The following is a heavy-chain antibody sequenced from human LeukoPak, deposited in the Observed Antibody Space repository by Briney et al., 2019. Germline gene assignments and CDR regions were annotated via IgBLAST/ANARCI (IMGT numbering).Heavy chain of an antibody. CDR1: GFTFSSYW. J-gene: IGHJ4*02. V-gene: IGHV3-74*01. CDR3: AKDLNYYDSSGYYFGFDY. D-gene: IGHD3-22*01. CDR2: INSDGSST. Sequence: GGSLRLSCAASGFTFSSYWMHWVRQAPGKGLVWVSRINSDGSSTSYADSVKGRFTISRDNAKNTLYLQMNSLRAEDTAVYYCAKDLNYYDSSGYYFGFDYWGQGTLVTVSS.